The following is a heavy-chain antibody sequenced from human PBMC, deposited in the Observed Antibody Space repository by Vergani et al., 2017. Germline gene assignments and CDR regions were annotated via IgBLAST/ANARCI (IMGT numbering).Heavy chain of an antibody. CDR2: ISGSGGST. D-gene: IGHD5-12*01. CDR1: GFSFSGYA. CDR3: AKDLEYSGYDSNYFDY. V-gene: IGHV3-23*01. J-gene: IGHJ4*02. Sequence: EVQLLESGGGLVQPGGSLRLSCAASGFSFSGYAMSWVRQAPGKGLEWVSTISGSGGSTYYADSVKGRFTISRDDSKHALYLQLNSLRAEDTAIYYCAKDLEYSGYDSNYFDYWGQGTLVTVSS.